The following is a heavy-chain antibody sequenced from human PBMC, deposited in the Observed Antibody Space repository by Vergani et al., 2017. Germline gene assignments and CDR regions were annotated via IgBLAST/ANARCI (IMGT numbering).Heavy chain of an antibody. CDR2: IIPIFGTA. D-gene: IGHD2-8*01. V-gene: IGHV1-69*12. CDR1: GGTFSSYA. CDR3: ARERGYCTNGVCYYLYYYGMDV. Sequence: QVQLVQSGAEVKKPGSSVKVSCKASGGTFSSYAISWVRQAPGQGLEWMGGIIPIFGTANYAQKFQGRVTITADESTSTAYMELSSLRSEDTAVYYCARERGYCTNGVCYYLYYYGMDVWGQGTTVTVSS. J-gene: IGHJ6*02.